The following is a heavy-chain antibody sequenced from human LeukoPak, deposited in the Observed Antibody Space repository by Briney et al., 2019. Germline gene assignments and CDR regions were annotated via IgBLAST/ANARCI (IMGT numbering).Heavy chain of an antibody. Sequence: ASVKVSCKASGFTFTSSAMQWVRQARGQRLEWIGWIVVGSGNTNYAQKFQERVTITRDMSTSTAYMELSSLRSEDTAVYYCAAPTPIGYCSGGSCLRSKRSAAFDIWGQGTMVTVSS. D-gene: IGHD2-15*01. CDR3: AAPTPIGYCSGGSCLRSKRSAAFDI. CDR1: GFTFTSSA. J-gene: IGHJ3*02. V-gene: IGHV1-58*02. CDR2: IVVGSGNT.